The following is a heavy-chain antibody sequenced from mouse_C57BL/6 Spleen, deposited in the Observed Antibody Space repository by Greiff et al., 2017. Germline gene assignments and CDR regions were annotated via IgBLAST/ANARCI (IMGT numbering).Heavy chain of an antibody. CDR3: TTVAAQVVYYAMDY. Sequence: EVKLLESGAELVRPGASVKLSCTASGFNIKDDYMHWVKQRPEQGLGWIGWIDPENGDSEYASKFQGKATITADTATNTAYLQLSRLTSEDTAVYYCTTVAAQVVYYAMDYWDKGTSVTVSS. D-gene: IGHD3-2*02. J-gene: IGHJ4*01. V-gene: IGHV14-4*01. CDR1: GFNIKDDY. CDR2: IDPENGDS.